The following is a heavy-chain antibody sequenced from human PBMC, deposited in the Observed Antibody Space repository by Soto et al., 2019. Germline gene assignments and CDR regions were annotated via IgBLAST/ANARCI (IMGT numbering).Heavy chain of an antibody. CDR2: ISVYNGNT. V-gene: IGHV1-18*04. D-gene: IGHD2-15*01. CDR1: GYTLTSYY. J-gene: IGHJ5*02. Sequence: ASVKVSCKAPGYTLTSYYMHWVRQAPGQGLEWMGWISVYNGNTNYAQKLQGRVTMTTDTSTSTAYMELRSLRSDDTAVYYCARGWWGANDWFDPWGQGTLVTVSS. CDR3: ARGWWGANDWFDP.